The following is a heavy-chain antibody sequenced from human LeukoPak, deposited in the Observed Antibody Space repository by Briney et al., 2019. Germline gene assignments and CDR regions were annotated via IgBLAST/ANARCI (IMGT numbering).Heavy chain of an antibody. CDR3: ARGFGGQEVYDY. V-gene: IGHV4-61*02. CDR2: IYTHGGT. CDR1: GGSISGNLYY. Sequence: PSQTLSLTCTVSGGSISGNLYYWTWIRQPAGKGLEWIGRIYTHGGTNYHPSLKSRVTISVDTSKNQFSLNLSSVTAADTAVYFCARGFGGQEVYDYWGQGTLVTVSS. D-gene: IGHD2-15*01. J-gene: IGHJ4*02.